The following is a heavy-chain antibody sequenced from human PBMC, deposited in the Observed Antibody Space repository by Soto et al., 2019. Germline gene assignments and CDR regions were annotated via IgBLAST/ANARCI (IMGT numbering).Heavy chain of an antibody. V-gene: IGHV3-23*01. D-gene: IGHD3-3*01. Sequence: GGSLRLSCAASGFTFSNYAMSWVRQAPGKGLEWVSAISGTGGSTYYADSVKGRFTISRDNSKNTLYLQMNSLRAEDTAVYYCAKDTLYYDFWSGYFTSKDNDYWGQGTLVTVSS. J-gene: IGHJ4*02. CDR3: AKDTLYYDFWSGYFTSKDNDY. CDR2: ISGTGGST. CDR1: GFTFSNYA.